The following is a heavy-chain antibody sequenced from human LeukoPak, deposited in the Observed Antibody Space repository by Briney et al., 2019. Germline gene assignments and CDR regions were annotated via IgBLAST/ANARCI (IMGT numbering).Heavy chain of an antibody. J-gene: IGHJ4*02. CDR3: ARATTYDILTGYSDY. Sequence: GGSLRLSCAASGFTFSSYEMNWVRQAPGKGLEWVSYISSSGSTIYYADSVKGRFTISRDNAKKSLYLQMNSLRAEDTAVYYCARATTYDILTGYSDYWGQGTLVTVSS. V-gene: IGHV3-48*03. D-gene: IGHD3-9*01. CDR2: ISSSGSTI. CDR1: GFTFSSYE.